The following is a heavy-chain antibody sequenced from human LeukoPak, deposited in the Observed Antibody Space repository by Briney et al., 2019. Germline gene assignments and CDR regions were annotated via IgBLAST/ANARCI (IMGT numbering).Heavy chain of an antibody. CDR1: GYTFTGYY. V-gene: IGHV1-2*02. CDR3: ARGPFGGVIVDFDY. D-gene: IGHD3-16*02. Sequence: ASVKVSCKASGYTFTGYYMHWVRQAPGQGLEWMGWINPNSGGTNYAQKFQGRVTMTRDTSISTAYMELSRLRSDDTAVYYCARGPFGGVIVDFDYWGQGTLVTVSS. J-gene: IGHJ4*02. CDR2: INPNSGGT.